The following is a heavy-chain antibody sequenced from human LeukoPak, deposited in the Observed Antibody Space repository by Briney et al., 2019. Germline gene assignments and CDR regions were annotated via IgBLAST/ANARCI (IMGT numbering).Heavy chain of an antibody. Sequence: HPSETLSLTCAVSGYSISSTFYWAWIRQPPGKGLEWIGSIYYSGNTNYNPSLKSRVTMSIDTPKNQFSLNLSSVTAADTAVYYCARLRGSCYSCFDSWGQGTLVTVSS. D-gene: IGHD2-15*01. CDR1: GYSISSTFY. CDR2: IYYSGNT. V-gene: IGHV4-38-2*01. CDR3: ARLRGSCYSCFDS. J-gene: IGHJ4*02.